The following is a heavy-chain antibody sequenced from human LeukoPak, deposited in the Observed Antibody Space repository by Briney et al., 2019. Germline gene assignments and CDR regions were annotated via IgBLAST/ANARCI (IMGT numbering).Heavy chain of an antibody. CDR1: GFTFSSYA. V-gene: IGHV3-23*01. CDR3: ARDRSSSPPPGSFDP. CDR2: ISGSGGRT. J-gene: IGHJ5*02. Sequence: GGSLRLSCAASGFTFSSYAMTWVRQAPGKGLEWVSGISGSGGRTYHADSVKGRFTVSRDNSKKTLYLQMNSLRAEDTAVYYCARDRSSSPPPGSFDPWGQGTLVTVSS. D-gene: IGHD6-13*01.